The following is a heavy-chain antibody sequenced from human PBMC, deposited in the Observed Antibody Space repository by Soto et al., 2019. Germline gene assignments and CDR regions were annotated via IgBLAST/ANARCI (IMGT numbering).Heavy chain of an antibody. CDR1: GIPFKHYW. V-gene: IGHV3-74*01. CDR3: ATDDGRCLRY. Sequence: GGSVRPSCLVDGIPFKHYWMHWIRRAPGKGLVWVSHINTVATIINYGDSVKGRFTISRDNAENTLYLQMNSLGVEDTATYYGATDDGRCLRYCGQGTWVTVSS. J-gene: IGHJ4*02. D-gene: IGHD2-15*01. CDR2: INTVATII.